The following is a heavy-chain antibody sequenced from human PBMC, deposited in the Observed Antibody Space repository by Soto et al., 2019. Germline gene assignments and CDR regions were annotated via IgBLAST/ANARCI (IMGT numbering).Heavy chain of an antibody. CDR1: GYTFINYY. Sequence: GASVKVSCKASGYTFINYYIHWVRQAPGQGLEWMARINPTGGTTNYAQKFQGRLTFTADTSTSTAYMELSSLRSEDTAVYYCARGDVEMATLDAFDIWGQGTMVTVSS. V-gene: IGHV1-46*01. J-gene: IGHJ3*02. CDR3: ARGDVEMATLDAFDI. CDR2: INPTGGTT. D-gene: IGHD5-12*01.